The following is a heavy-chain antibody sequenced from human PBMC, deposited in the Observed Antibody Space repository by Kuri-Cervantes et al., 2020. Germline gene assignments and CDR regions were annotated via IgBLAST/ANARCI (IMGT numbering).Heavy chain of an antibody. D-gene: IGHD2-2*01. CDR3: ARGGKIVVVPAAMSGVWFDP. J-gene: IGHJ5*02. Sequence: SETLSLTCNVSGDSVNSGTYYWTWIRQTPGKRLEWIGYVYFSGSTNYNPSLKSRLTISLDTSKNQFSLRLTSVTIADTAVYYCARGGKIVVVPAAMSGVWFDPWGQGTLVTVSS. CDR2: VYFSGST. CDR1: GDSVNSGTYY. V-gene: IGHV4-61*01.